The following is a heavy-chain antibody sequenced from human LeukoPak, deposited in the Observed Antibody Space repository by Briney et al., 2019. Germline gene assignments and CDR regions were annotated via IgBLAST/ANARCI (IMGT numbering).Heavy chain of an antibody. V-gene: IGHV3-23*01. CDR1: GFTFSNYV. CDR2: LSASGGST. D-gene: IGHD2-2*01. Sequence: GGYLRLSCAASGFTFSNYVMNWVRQAPWQGLQWVSTLSASGGSTYYADSVKGRFTISRDNSKNTLSVQMNSLRAEDTAIYYCAKDQSSRCSSTSCYTYYGMDVWGQGTTVTVSS. J-gene: IGHJ6*02. CDR3: AKDQSSRCSSTSCYTYYGMDV.